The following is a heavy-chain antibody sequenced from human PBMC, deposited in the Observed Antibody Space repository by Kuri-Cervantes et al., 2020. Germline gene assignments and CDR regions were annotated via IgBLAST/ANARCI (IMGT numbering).Heavy chain of an antibody. Sequence: SEALSLSCTVSGGSISSYYWSWIRQPPGKGLEWIGYIYYSGSTYYNPSLKSRVTISVDRSKNQFSLKLSSVTAADTAVYYCASRGVVTAAFDIWGQGTMVTVSS. V-gene: IGHV4-59*12. CDR3: ASRGVVTAAFDI. J-gene: IGHJ3*02. CDR1: GGSISSYY. CDR2: IYYSGST. D-gene: IGHD2-21*02.